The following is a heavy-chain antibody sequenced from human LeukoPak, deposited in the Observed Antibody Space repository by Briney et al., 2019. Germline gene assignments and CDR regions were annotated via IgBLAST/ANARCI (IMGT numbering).Heavy chain of an antibody. J-gene: IGHJ4*02. Sequence: AVKVSCKASGGTFISYAISWVRPAPGQGLEWMGGIIPIFGTANYAQKVQGRVTITADESTHTADVELNDLRSEDTAGYYCARGTYVAAAGSVVYYWGQGTLVTVSS. D-gene: IGHD6-13*01. CDR2: IIPIFGTA. CDR1: GGTFISYA. CDR3: ARGTYVAAAGSVVYY. V-gene: IGHV1-69*13.